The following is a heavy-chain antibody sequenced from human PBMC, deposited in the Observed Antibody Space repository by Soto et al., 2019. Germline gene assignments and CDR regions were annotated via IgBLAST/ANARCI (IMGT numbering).Heavy chain of an antibody. Sequence: GGSLRLSCPASGFNFSSYSRNWVRQAPAKGLEWVSSISSSSSYIYYADSVKGRFIISRHNAKNTLYLKMTSLKGEATAVYYCARDSRCSSTSCKRYYFDYWRQETLVTISS. CDR1: GFNFSSYS. V-gene: IGHV3-21*01. D-gene: IGHD2-2*01. J-gene: IGHJ4*02. CDR3: ARDSRCSSTSCKRYYFDY. CDR2: ISSSSSYI.